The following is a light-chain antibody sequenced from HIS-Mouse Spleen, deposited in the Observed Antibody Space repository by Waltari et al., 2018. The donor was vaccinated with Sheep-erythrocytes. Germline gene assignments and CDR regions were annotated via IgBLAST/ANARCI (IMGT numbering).Light chain of an antibody. CDR3: CSYAGSYNHV. CDR1: SSDVGGYNY. J-gene: IGLJ1*01. V-gene: IGLV2-11*01. Sequence: QSALTQPRSVSGSPGQSVTISCTGTSSDVGGYNYVSWYQQHQGKAPKLMIYDVSKRPSGVPDRFSGSNSGHTASLTISGLQAEDEADYYCCSYAGSYNHVFATGTKVTVL. CDR2: DVS.